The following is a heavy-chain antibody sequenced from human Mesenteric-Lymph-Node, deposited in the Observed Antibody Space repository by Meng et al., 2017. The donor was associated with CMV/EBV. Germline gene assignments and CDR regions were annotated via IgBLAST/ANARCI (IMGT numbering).Heavy chain of an antibody. CDR1: GFTFNTYC. CDR3: AKDGGSGWSWVDY. Sequence: CAAFGFTFNTYCMHWVRQAPGKGLEWVAVIWYNGGNKYYADSVKGRFTISRDNSKNTLSLQMNSLRAEDTAVYYCAKDGGSGWSWVDYWGQGTLVTVSS. J-gene: IGHJ4*02. V-gene: IGHV3-33*06. CDR2: IWYNGGNK. D-gene: IGHD6-19*01.